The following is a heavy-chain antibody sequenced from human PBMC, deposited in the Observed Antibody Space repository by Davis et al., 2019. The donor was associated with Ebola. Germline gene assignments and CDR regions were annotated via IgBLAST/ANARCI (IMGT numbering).Heavy chain of an antibody. J-gene: IGHJ4*02. CDR3: ATGGNYNYGCQLGH. V-gene: IGHV3-7*01. CDR1: GFTFSGYW. Sequence: GESLKISCAASGFTFSGYWMTWVRQAPGRGLEWVANIKQDGSEKYYVDSVKGRFTISRDNAKNSLYLQTSSLRAEDTAVYYCATGGNYNYGCQLGHWGQGILVTVSS. CDR2: IKQDGSEK. D-gene: IGHD5-18*01.